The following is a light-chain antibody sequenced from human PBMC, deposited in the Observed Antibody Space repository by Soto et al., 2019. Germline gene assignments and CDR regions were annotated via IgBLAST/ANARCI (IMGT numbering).Light chain of an antibody. Sequence: DIQMTQSPSTLSASLGDRVTITCRASQSVTIYLAWYQQRPWKAPKLLVHRASILESGVPSRFSGSGSGTEFTLTISSLQPEDFATYYCQQYNSPWTFSQGTKVEIK. J-gene: IGKJ1*01. V-gene: IGKV1-5*03. CDR3: QQYNSPWT. CDR2: RAS. CDR1: QSVTIY.